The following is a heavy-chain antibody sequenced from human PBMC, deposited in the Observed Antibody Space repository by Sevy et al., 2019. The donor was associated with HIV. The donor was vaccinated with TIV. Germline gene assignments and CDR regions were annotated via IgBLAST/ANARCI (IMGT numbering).Heavy chain of an antibody. CDR1: GFSLSTAGVG. J-gene: IGHJ6*02. CDR3: VHSRMRGNGMDV. V-gene: IGHV2-5*02. Sequence: SGPTLVKPTQTLTLTSTFSGFSLSTAGVGVGWIRQPPGKALECLALIYWDEDKRYRTSLRSRLTINKDTSKNQVVLTMTNMDPVDTATYYCVHSRMRGNGMDVWGQGTTVTVSS. CDR2: IYWDEDK.